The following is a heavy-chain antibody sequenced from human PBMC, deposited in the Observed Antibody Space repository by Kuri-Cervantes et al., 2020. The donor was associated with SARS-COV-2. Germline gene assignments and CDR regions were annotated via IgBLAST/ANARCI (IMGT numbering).Heavy chain of an antibody. V-gene: IGHV4-34*01. J-gene: IGHJ6*03. Sequence: SETLSLTCTVSGVSISSGAYYWNWIRQSPGKGLEWIGEINHSGSTNYNPSLKSPVTISVDTSKNQFSLKLGSGTAADTAVYFCARGQGVAVPVALLFFLGYYMDVWGKGTTVTVSS. CDR1: GVSISSGAYY. CDR3: ARGQGVAVPVALLFFLGYYMDV. CDR2: INHSGST. D-gene: IGHD2-15*01.